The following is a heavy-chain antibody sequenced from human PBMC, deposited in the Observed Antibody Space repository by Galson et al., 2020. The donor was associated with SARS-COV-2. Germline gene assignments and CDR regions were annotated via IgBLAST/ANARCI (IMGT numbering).Heavy chain of an antibody. J-gene: IGHJ4*02. CDR3: ARESRWELYFDH. CDR2: INSSGST. CDR1: GGSFSGYY. V-gene: IGHV4-34*01. Sequence: SETLSLTCAVYGGSFSGYYWSWIRQPPGKGLEWIGEINSSGSTNYNPSLKSRVTISVDTSKNHFSLKLNSVTAADTAVYYCARESRWELYFDHWGQGTLVTVSS. D-gene: IGHD1-26*01.